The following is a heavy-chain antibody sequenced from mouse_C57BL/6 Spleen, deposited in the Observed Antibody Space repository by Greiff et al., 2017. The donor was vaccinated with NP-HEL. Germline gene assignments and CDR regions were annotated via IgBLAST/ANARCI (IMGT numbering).Heavy chain of an antibody. V-gene: IGHV7-3*01. Sequence: EVQVVESGGGLVQPGGSLSLSCAASGFTFTDYYMSWVRQPPGKALEWLGFIRNKANGYTTEYSASVKGRFTISRDNSQSSLYLQMNALRAEDSATYYCARYGTRGTWFAYWGQGTLVTVSA. CDR3: ARYGTRGTWFAY. CDR2: IRNKANGYTT. J-gene: IGHJ3*01. CDR1: GFTFTDYY.